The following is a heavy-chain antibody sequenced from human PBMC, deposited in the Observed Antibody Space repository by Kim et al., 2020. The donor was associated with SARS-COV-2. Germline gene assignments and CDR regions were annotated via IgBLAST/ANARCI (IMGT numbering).Heavy chain of an antibody. Sequence: IGYAASVKGRFTIPRDNAKNSLYLQMNSRRAEDTALYYCAKARSYYAFDIWGQGTMVTVSS. CDR3: AKARSYYAFDI. D-gene: IGHD1-26*01. CDR2: I. J-gene: IGHJ3*02. V-gene: IGHV3-9*01.